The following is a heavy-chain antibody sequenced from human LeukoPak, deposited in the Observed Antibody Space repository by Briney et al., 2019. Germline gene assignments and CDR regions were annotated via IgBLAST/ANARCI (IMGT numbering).Heavy chain of an antibody. V-gene: IGHV4-39*07. J-gene: IGHJ4*02. CDR3: ARATRAARHFDY. D-gene: IGHD6-6*01. CDR1: GASVSSSNYY. CDR2: VYYTGST. Sequence: SETLSLTCTVSGASVSSSNYYWGWIRQPPGKGLEWVGSVYYTGSTYHNPSLKSRVTISVDTSKNQFSLKLSSVTAADTAVYYCARATRAARHFDYWGQGTLVTVSS.